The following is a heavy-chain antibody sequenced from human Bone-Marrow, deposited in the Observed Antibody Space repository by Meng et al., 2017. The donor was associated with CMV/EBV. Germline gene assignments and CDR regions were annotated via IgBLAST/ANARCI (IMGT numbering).Heavy chain of an antibody. V-gene: IGHV3-74*01. J-gene: IGHJ4*02. Sequence: GESLKISCAASGFTFSSYGMHWVRQAPGKGLEWVSRINSDGTSTSYADSVKGRLTIYRDNAKNTAYLQMDSLRVEDTAVYYCARGGRYCSTMSCLELGNWGQGTLVTVSS. CDR1: GFTFSSYG. D-gene: IGHD2-2*01. CDR2: INSDGTST. CDR3: ARGGRYCSTMSCLELGN.